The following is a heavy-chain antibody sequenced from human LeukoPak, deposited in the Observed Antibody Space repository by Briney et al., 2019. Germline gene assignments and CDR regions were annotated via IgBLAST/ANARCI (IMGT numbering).Heavy chain of an antibody. V-gene: IGHV3-23*01. Sequence: PGGSLRLSCAASGFTFSSYAMSWVRQAPGKGLEWVSAISGSGGSIYYADSVKGRFTISRDNSKNTLYLQMNSLRVEDMAVYYCARALYSSGWYTYYFDYWGQGTLVTVSS. D-gene: IGHD6-19*01. CDR1: GFTFSSYA. CDR2: ISGSGGSI. CDR3: ARALYSSGWYTYYFDY. J-gene: IGHJ4*02.